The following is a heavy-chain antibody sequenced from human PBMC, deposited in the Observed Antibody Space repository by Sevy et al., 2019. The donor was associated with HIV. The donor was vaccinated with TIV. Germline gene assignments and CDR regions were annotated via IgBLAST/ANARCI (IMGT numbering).Heavy chain of an antibody. V-gene: IGHV4-59*13. D-gene: IGHD5-18*01. CDR3: ARGALDTPMAYAFDI. CDR2: IYNSGIT. J-gene: IGHJ3*02. Sequence: SETLSLTCTVSGGSISSYYWNWIRQPPGKGLEWIGYIYNSGITNYSSSLKSRVTISVDTSKNQFSLNLSSVTAADTAVYYCARGALDTPMAYAFDIWGQGTMVTVSS. CDR1: GGSISSYY.